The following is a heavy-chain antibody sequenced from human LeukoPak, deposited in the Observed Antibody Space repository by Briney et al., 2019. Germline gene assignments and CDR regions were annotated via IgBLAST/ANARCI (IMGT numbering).Heavy chain of an antibody. CDR2: INPSGGST. V-gene: IGHV1-46*01. J-gene: IGHJ4*02. Sequence: ASVKVSCKASGYTFTSYYMHWVRQAPGQGLEWMGIINPSGGSTSYAQKFQGRVTMTRDTSTSTVYMELSSLRSEDTAVYYCARAVRSGYDPSNLDYWGQGTLVTVSP. CDR3: ARAVRSGYDPSNLDY. D-gene: IGHD5-12*01. CDR1: GYTFTSYY.